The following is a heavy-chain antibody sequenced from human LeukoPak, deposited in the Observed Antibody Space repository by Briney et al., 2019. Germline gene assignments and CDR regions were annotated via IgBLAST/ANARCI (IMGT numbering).Heavy chain of an antibody. CDR2: ITASSDST. D-gene: IGHD1-26*01. CDR3: AKGGGSYSSPFDP. Sequence: GGSLRLSCVGSGFSFSSYAMTWVRQAPGKGLEWVSTITASSDSTFYADSVKGRFSISRDDSKNTFYLQMNSLRVEDTAMYYCAKGGGSYSSPFDPWGQGTLVTVSS. J-gene: IGHJ5*02. CDR1: GFSFSSYA. V-gene: IGHV3-23*01.